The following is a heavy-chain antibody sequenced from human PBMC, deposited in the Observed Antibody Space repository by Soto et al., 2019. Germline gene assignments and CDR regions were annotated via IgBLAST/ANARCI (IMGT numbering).Heavy chain of an antibody. Sequence: QVQLVQSGAEVKKPGASVKVSCKASGYTFTSYYMHWVRQAPGQGLEWMGIINPSGGSTSYAQKFQGRVTMTRDTSTSTVYMELSSMRCEDTAVYYCAREASTAMVDYWGRGTLVTVSS. J-gene: IGHJ4*02. CDR3: AREASTAMVDY. CDR1: GYTFTSYY. V-gene: IGHV1-46*01. D-gene: IGHD5-18*01. CDR2: INPSGGST.